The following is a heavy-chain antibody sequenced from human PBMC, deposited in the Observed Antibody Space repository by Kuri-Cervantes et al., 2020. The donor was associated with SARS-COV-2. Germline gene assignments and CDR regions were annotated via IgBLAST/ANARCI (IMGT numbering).Heavy chain of an antibody. CDR1: GYTLTELS. Sequence: ASVKVSCKVSGYTLTELSMHWVRQAPGKGLEWMGGFDPEDGETIYAQKFQGRVTMTEDTSTDTAYMELSSLRSEDTAVYYCATVGATPDHFDYWGQGTLVTDSS. J-gene: IGHJ4*02. CDR2: FDPEDGET. D-gene: IGHD1-26*01. CDR3: ATVGATPDHFDY. V-gene: IGHV1-24*01.